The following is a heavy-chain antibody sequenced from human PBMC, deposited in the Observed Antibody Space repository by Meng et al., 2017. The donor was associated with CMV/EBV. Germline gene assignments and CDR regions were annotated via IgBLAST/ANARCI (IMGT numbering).Heavy chain of an antibody. CDR1: GGSFSGYY. CDR2: IHHSGST. CDR3: AGRGVLAGSDY. Sequence: SETLSLTCAVYGGSFSGYYWSWIRQPPGEGLEWIGEIHHSGSTNYNPSLKSRITISVDTPKNQLSLKLTSVTAADAPVCYCAGRGVLAGSDYWGQGTLVTVSS. D-gene: IGHD3-10*01. J-gene: IGHJ4*02. V-gene: IGHV4-34*01.